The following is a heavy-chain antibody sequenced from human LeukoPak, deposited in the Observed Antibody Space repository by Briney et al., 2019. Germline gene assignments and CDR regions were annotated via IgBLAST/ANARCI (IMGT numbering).Heavy chain of an antibody. D-gene: IGHD1-26*01. CDR3: ARQMGATITFADY. V-gene: IGHV4-39*01. Sequence: SETLSLTCTVSGGSISSSSYYWGWIRQPPGKGLEWIGSIYYSGSTYYNPSLKSRVTIPVDTSKNQFSLKLSSVTAADTAVYYCARQMGATITFADYWGQGTLVTVSS. CDR2: IYYSGST. J-gene: IGHJ4*02. CDR1: GGSISSSSYY.